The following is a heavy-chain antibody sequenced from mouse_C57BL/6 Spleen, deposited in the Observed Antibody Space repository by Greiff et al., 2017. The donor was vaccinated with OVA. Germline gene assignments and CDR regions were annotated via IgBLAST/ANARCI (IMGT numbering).Heavy chain of an antibody. D-gene: IGHD1-1*02. CDR3: ARGGYGLDWYFDV. Sequence: VQLKESGPELVKPGASVKIPCKASGYTFTDYNMDWVKQSHGKSLEWIGDINPNNGGTIYNQKFKGKATLTVDKSSSTAYMELRSLTSEDTAVYYCARGGYGLDWYFDVWGTGTTVTVSS. CDR1: GYTFTDYN. CDR2: INPNNGGT. V-gene: IGHV1-18*01. J-gene: IGHJ1*03.